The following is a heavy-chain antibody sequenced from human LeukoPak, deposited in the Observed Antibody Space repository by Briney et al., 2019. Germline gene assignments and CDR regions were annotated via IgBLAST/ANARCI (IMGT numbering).Heavy chain of an antibody. Sequence: PSETLSLTCAVYGGSFSGYYWSWIRQPPGKGLEWIGEINHSGSTNYNPSLKSRVTISVDTSKNQFSLKLSSVTAADTAVYYCAKQSTIVGLDGGHFDFWGLGTLVTVSS. D-gene: IGHD1-26*01. CDR2: INHSGST. CDR3: AKQSTIVGLDGGHFDF. J-gene: IGHJ4*02. V-gene: IGHV4-34*01. CDR1: GGSFSGYY.